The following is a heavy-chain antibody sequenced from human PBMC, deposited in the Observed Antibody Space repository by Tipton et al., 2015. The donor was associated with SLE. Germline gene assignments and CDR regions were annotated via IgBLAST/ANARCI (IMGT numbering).Heavy chain of an antibody. CDR2: IYYSGST. Sequence: TLSLTCAVYGGSFSDYYWSWIRQPPGKGLEWIGYIYYSGSTNYNPSLKSRVTISVDTSKNQFSLKLSSVTAADTAVYYCARQLRGYRRSGAFDIWGQGTMVTVSS. D-gene: IGHD5-12*01. CDR1: GGSFSDYY. V-gene: IGHV4-59*01. CDR3: ARQLRGYRRSGAFDI. J-gene: IGHJ3*02.